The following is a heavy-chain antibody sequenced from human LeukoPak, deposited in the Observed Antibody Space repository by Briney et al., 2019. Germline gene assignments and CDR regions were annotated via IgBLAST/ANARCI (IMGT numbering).Heavy chain of an antibody. CDR2: ISSSSSTI. D-gene: IGHD3-22*01. Sequence: PGGSLRLSCAASGFTFSNYSIDWVRQAPGKGLEWISYISSSSSTIDLADSVKGRFTISRDNARNSVYLQTNSLRAEDTAVYYCARVHTSSYAADLWGQGTLVTVSS. V-gene: IGHV3-48*04. CDR3: ARVHTSSYAADL. J-gene: IGHJ5*02. CDR1: GFTFSNYS.